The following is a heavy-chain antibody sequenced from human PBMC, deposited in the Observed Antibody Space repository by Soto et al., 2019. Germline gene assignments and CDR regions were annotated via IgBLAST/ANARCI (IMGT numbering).Heavy chain of an antibody. CDR3: ARVRGPYYCSGGSCYSYNWFDP. CDR2: IYYSGST. J-gene: IGHJ5*02. V-gene: IGHV4-59*01. Sequence: SETLSLTCTVSGGSISSYYWSWIRQPPGKGLEWIGYIYYSGSTNYNPSLKSRVTISVDTSKNQFSLKLSSVTAADTAVYYCARVRGPYYCSGGSCYSYNWFDPWGQGTLVTVSS. D-gene: IGHD2-15*01. CDR1: GGSISSYY.